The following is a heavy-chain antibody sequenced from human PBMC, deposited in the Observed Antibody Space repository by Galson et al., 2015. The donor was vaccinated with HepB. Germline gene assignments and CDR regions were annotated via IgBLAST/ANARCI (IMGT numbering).Heavy chain of an antibody. D-gene: IGHD2-15*01. CDR1: GFTFSSYS. Sequence: SLRLSCAASGFTFSSYSMNWVRQAPGKGLEWVSSISSSSSYIYYADSVKGRFTISRDNAKNSLYLQMNSLRAEDTAVYYCAREGVKRGYCSGGSCYFGDYWGQGTLVTVSS. J-gene: IGHJ4*02. CDR2: ISSSSSYI. CDR3: AREGVKRGYCSGGSCYFGDY. V-gene: IGHV3-21*01.